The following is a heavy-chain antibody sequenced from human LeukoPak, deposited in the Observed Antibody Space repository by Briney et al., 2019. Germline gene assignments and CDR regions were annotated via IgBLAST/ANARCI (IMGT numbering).Heavy chain of an antibody. D-gene: IGHD1-14*01. CDR1: GFTFDDYA. V-gene: IGHV3-9*01. CDR3: EKNKGRTPPEYSQH. Sequence: PGGSLRLSCAASGFTFDDYAMHWVRQAPGKGLEWVSGISWNSGSIGYADSVKGRFTISRDNAKNSLYLQMNSLRAEDTAFYYCEKNKGRTPPEYSQHGAQAPLLTV. J-gene: IGHJ1*01. CDR2: ISWNSGSI.